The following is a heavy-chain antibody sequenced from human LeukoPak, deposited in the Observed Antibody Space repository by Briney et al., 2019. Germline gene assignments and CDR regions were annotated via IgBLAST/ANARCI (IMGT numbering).Heavy chain of an antibody. CDR1: GFTFSRNL. V-gene: IGHV3-7*03. Sequence: PGGSLRLSCAASGFTFSRNLMTWVRQAPGKGLEWVANIYQDGSEKYYVDSVRGRFTISRDNAKNTLYLQMNSLRAEDTAVYYCAKGAQQWLVQDYFDYWGQGTLVTVSS. J-gene: IGHJ4*02. CDR3: AKGAQQWLVQDYFDY. D-gene: IGHD6-19*01. CDR2: IYQDGSEK.